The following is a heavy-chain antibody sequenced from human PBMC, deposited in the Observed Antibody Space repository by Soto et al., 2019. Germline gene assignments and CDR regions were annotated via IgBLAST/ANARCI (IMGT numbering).Heavy chain of an antibody. Sequence: GESLKISCKASGNSFNAYWIAWVRHMPGKGLEWMGIIFPGDSDSRYSPSFQGQVTISVDKSISTAYLQWSSLKASDTAMYYCARLWGVTTDRDYYHFYGMDVWGQGTSVTVSS. D-gene: IGHD4-17*01. CDR1: GNSFNAYW. J-gene: IGHJ6*02. CDR2: IFPGDSDS. CDR3: ARLWGVTTDRDYYHFYGMDV. V-gene: IGHV5-51*01.